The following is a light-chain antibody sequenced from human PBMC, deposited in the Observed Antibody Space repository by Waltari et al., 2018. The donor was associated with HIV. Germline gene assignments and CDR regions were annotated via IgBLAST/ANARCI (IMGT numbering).Light chain of an antibody. CDR2: SNN. J-gene: IGLJ3*02. CDR1: SSNLASNP. CDR3: AAWDDSLNGWV. V-gene: IGLV1-44*01. Sequence: QSVLTQPSSASGTPGQRVAISCSGSSSNLASNPVNCYQQLPGTATKHLVCSNNPRPSGVPGRLAGSTSGSAASLAISGLRSEDEADYYCAAWDDSLNGWVFDGGTKLTIL.